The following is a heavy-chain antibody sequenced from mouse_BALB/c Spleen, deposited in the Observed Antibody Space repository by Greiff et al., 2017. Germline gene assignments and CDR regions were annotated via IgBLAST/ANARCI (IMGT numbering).Heavy chain of an antibody. J-gene: IGHJ4*01. D-gene: IGHD4-1*01. CDR3: ARKLTGTGYAMDY. CDR1: GFSLTSYG. V-gene: IGHV2-9*02. CDR2: IWAGGST. Sequence: VKLMESGPGLVAPSQSLSITCTVSGFSLTSYGVHWVRQPPGKGLEWLGVIWAGGSTNYNSALMSRLSISKDNSKSQVFLKMNSLQTDDTAMYYCARKLTGTGYAMDYWGQGTSVTVSS.